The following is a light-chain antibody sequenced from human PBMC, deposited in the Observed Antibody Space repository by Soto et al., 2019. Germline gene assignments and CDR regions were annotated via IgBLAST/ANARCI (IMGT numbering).Light chain of an antibody. CDR3: SSCRGITALV. Sequence: QSALTQPASVSGSPGQSITISCTGTSSDVGGYNFVSWYQQRPGKAPKLMIYEVSNRPSGVSNRFSGSKSGNTASLTISGLQVEDEADYYCSSCRGITALVFGGGTKVTFL. CDR2: EVS. J-gene: IGLJ3*02. CDR1: SSDVGGYNF. V-gene: IGLV2-14*03.